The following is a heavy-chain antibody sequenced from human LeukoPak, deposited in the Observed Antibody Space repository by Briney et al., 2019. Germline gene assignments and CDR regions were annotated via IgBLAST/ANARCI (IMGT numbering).Heavy chain of an antibody. D-gene: IGHD4-11*01. CDR3: AREIPSSDYSNYVYAFDI. J-gene: IGHJ3*02. CDR1: GYTFTSYY. CDR2: INPSGGST. Sequence: ASVKVSCKASGYTFTSYYMHWVRQAPGQGLEWMGIINPSGGSTSYAQKFQGRVTMTRDMSTSTVYMELSSLRSEDTAVYYCAREIPSSDYSNYVYAFDIRGQRTIVNGFS. V-gene: IGHV1-46*01.